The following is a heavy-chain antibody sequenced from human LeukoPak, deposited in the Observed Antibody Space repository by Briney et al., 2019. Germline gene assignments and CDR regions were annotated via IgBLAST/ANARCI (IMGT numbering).Heavy chain of an antibody. Sequence: SETLSLTCAVSGYSISSGYYWGWIRQPPGKGLEWIGSIYHSGSTYYNPSLKSRVTISVDTSKNQFSLKLSSVTAADTAVYYCATSAPVLGYCSSTSCSTGAFDIWGQGTMVTVSS. J-gene: IGHJ3*02. CDR1: GYSISSGYY. V-gene: IGHV4-38-2*01. D-gene: IGHD2-2*01. CDR3: ATSAPVLGYCSSTSCSTGAFDI. CDR2: IYHSGST.